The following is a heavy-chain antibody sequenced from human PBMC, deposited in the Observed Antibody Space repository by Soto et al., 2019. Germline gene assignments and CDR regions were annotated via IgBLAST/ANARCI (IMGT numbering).Heavy chain of an antibody. Sequence: GASVKVSCKASGYTFTSYDINWVRQATGQGLEWMGWMNPNSGNTGYAQKFQGRVTMTRNTSISTAYMELSSLRSEDTAVYYCFVGGYDNPLYYVDVWGKGTTVTVSS. J-gene: IGHJ6*03. CDR3: FVGGYDNPLYYVDV. V-gene: IGHV1-8*01. D-gene: IGHD5-12*01. CDR1: GYTFTSYD. CDR2: MNPNSGNT.